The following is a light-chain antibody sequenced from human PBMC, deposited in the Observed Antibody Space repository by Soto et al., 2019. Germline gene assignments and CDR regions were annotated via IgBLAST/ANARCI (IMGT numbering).Light chain of an antibody. J-gene: IGLJ3*02. CDR1: SSDIGSHDY. V-gene: IGLV2-14*01. CDR3: TSFTTTSTWV. CDR2: QVN. Sequence: QSAPTQPASVSGSPGQSITISCTGTSSDIGSHDYVSWFQQHPGKAPQLMIYQVNNRPSGVSDRFSGSKSGNTASLTISGLQAEDEADYYCTSFTTTSTWVFGGGTKLTVL.